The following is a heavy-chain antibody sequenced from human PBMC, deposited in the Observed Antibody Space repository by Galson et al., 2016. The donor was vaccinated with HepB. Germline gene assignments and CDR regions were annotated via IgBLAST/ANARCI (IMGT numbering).Heavy chain of an antibody. CDR1: GFTFSSFW. J-gene: IGHJ5*02. D-gene: IGHD3-10*01. V-gene: IGHV3-7*01. CDR2: MKKDGRDK. CDR3: TYGHYGT. Sequence: SLRLSCAASGFTFSSFWVNRVRQAPGKGLEWVASMKKDGRDKYYVGSVKGRFTISRDNAKHSLYLQMYILTAEDTAVYYCTYGHYGTWGQGTLVTVSS.